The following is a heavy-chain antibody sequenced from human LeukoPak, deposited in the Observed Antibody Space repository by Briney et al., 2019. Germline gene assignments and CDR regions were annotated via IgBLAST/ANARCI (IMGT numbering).Heavy chain of an antibody. J-gene: IGHJ4*02. D-gene: IGHD6-13*01. V-gene: IGHV4-59*01. Sequence: SETLSLTCTVSGDYFSSYYRNWIRQPPGKGLEWIGYIYYSGSTNYNPSLESRVTISVDTSKNQFSLNLSSVTAADTAVYYCARGGYSSSWYYFDYWGQGALVAVSS. CDR1: GDYFSSYY. CDR2: IYYSGST. CDR3: ARGGYSSSWYYFDY.